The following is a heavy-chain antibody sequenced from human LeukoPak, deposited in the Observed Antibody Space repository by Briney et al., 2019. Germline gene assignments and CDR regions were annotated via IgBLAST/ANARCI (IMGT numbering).Heavy chain of an antibody. CDR3: AGERGEEYSSGWYKRNYFDN. J-gene: IGHJ4*02. CDR2: GDYSGGT. V-gene: IGHV4-39*07. CDR1: GDSFSSVTDY. Sequence: SQTLSLTCTVSGDSFSSVTDYWAWIRQPPGKGLEWIASGDYSGGTYYNPSRESRVAISADMSKNQFSLKLTSVTGADTAVYYCAGERGEEYSSGWYKRNYFDNWGQGIRVTVSS. D-gene: IGHD6-19*01.